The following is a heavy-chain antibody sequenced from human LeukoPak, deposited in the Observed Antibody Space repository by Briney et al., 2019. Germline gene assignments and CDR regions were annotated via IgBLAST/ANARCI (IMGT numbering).Heavy chain of an antibody. CDR3: AAAGAYNYRLAY. D-gene: IGHD5-24*01. CDR2: IHYSGST. J-gene: IGHJ4*02. V-gene: IGHV4-59*01. CDR1: GDSISSYY. Sequence: SETLSLTCTVSGDSISSYYWSWIRQSPGKGLEWIAYIHYSGSTNYNPSLKSRLTISVDTSKNLFSLKLNSVTTAGTAVYYCAAAGAYNYRLAYWGQGTLVTVSS.